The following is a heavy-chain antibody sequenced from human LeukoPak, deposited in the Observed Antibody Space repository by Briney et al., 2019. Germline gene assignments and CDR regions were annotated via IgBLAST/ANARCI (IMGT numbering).Heavy chain of an antibody. CDR3: ARGLKGTPPSYYYMDV. J-gene: IGHJ6*03. V-gene: IGHV4-34*01. D-gene: IGHD2-15*01. CDR1: GGSFSGYY. CDR2: INHSGST. Sequence: SETLSLTCAVYGGSFSGYYWSWIRQPPGKGLEWIGEINHSGSTNYNPSLKSRVTISVDTSKNQFSLKLSSVTAADTAVYYCARGLKGTPPSYYYMDVWGKGTTVTVSS.